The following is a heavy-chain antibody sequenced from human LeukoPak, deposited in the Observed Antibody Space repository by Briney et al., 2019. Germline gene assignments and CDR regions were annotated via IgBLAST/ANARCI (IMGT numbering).Heavy chain of an antibody. Sequence: SQTLSLTCAISGDSVSSNSAAWNWIRQSPSRGLEWLGRTYYRPKWFNDYAVSVKSRITINPDTSKNQFSLQLNSVTPEDTAVYYCARAGDRSGYYPDYWGQGTLVTVSS. CDR2: TYYRPKWFN. V-gene: IGHV6-1*01. CDR3: ARAGDRSGYYPDY. CDR1: GDSVSSNSAA. D-gene: IGHD3-22*01. J-gene: IGHJ4*02.